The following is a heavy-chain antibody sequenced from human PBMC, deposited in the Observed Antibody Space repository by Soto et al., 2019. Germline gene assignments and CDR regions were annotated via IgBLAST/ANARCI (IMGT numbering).Heavy chain of an antibody. CDR2: IKSKTDGGTT. Sequence: GGSLRLSCAASGFTFSNAWMSWVRQAPGKGLEWVGHIKSKTDGGTTDYAAPVKGRFTISRDDSKNTLYLQMNSLKTEDTAVYYCTTDGYFDWLPVGAYWGQGTLVTVSS. D-gene: IGHD3-9*01. J-gene: IGHJ4*02. CDR3: TTDGYFDWLPVGAY. V-gene: IGHV3-15*01. CDR1: GFTFSNAW.